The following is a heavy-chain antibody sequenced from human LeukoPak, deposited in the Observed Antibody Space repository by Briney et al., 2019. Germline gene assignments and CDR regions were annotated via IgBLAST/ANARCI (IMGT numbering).Heavy chain of an antibody. Sequence: GTSVKVSCKASGYTFASFGITWVRQAPGQGLEWMGWINTHNGDTNYAQKLQGRVTMTTDTSTSTAYMELRSLRSDDTAVYYCARDLSNYYDSSGYSYYYYYGMDVWGQGTTVTVSS. CDR2: INTHNGDT. V-gene: IGHV1-18*01. D-gene: IGHD3-22*01. CDR3: ARDLSNYYDSSGYSYYYYYGMDV. J-gene: IGHJ6*02. CDR1: GYTFASFG.